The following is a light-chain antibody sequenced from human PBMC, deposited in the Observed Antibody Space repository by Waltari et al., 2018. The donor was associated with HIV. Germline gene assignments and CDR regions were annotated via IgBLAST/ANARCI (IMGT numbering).Light chain of an antibody. CDR2: EVS. CDR1: SSDVGGYNY. CDR3: SSYTSSSTLVV. J-gene: IGLJ2*01. V-gene: IGLV2-14*01. Sequence: QSALTQPASVSGSPGQSITISCTGTSSDVGGYNYVSWYQQHPGKAPKLMIYEVSNRPSGVSNRFSASKSGNTASLTISGLHAEDEADYYCSSYTSSSTLVVFGGGTKLTVL.